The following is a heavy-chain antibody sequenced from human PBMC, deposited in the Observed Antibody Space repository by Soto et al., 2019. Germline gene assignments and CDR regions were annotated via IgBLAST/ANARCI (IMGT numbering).Heavy chain of an antibody. CDR2: ISAHNGNT. V-gene: IGHV1-18*01. J-gene: IGHJ4*02. D-gene: IGHD1-1*01. CDR3: ARGRYGDY. CDR1: GYAFTTYG. Sequence: QVHLVQSGAEVKKPGASVKVSCKGSGYAFTTYGITWVRQAPGQGLEWMGWISAHNGNTNYAQKLLGRVTVTRDTSTSTAYVGLRSLRSDDTAVYYCARGRYGDYWGQGALVTVSS.